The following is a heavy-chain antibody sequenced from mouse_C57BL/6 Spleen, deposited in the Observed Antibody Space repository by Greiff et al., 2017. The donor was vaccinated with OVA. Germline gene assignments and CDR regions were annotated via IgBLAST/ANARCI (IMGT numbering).Heavy chain of an antibody. CDR1: GYSFTGYY. Sequence: EVKLMESGPELVKPGASVKISCKASGYSFTGYYMNWVKQSPEKSLEWIGEINPSTGGTTYNQKFKAKATLTVDKSSSTAYMQLKSLTSEDSAVYYCARFHYYGSRNYAMDYWGQGTSVTVSS. CDR3: ARFHYYGSRNYAMDY. D-gene: IGHD1-1*01. J-gene: IGHJ4*01. V-gene: IGHV1-42*01. CDR2: INPSTGGT.